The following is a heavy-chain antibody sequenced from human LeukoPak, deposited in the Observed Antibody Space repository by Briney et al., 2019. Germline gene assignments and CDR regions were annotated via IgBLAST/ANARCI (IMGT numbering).Heavy chain of an antibody. V-gene: IGHV4-31*03. CDR2: IYYSGST. CDR1: GGSISNGGYY. CDR3: ARGDIAVASSTGDAFDI. Sequence: SETLSLTCTVSGGSISNGGYYWSWIRQHPGKGLEWIGYIYYSGSTYYNPSLKSRVTISVDTSKNQFSLKLSSVTAADTAVYYCARGDIAVASSTGDAFDIWGQGTMVTVSS. J-gene: IGHJ3*02. D-gene: IGHD6-19*01.